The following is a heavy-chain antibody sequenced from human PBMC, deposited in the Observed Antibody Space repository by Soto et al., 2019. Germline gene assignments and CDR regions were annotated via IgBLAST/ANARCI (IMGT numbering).Heavy chain of an antibody. CDR1: GFTFSSYA. D-gene: IGHD4-17*01. V-gene: IGHV3-23*01. CDR2: ISGSGGST. J-gene: IGHJ4*02. CDR3: AKDPARSYGGNYFDY. Sequence: GGSLRLSCAASGFTFSSYAMSWVRQAPGKGLEWVSAISGSGGSTYYADSVKGRFTISRDNSKNTLYLQMNSLRAEDTAVYYCAKDPARSYGGNYFDYWGQGTLVTVSS.